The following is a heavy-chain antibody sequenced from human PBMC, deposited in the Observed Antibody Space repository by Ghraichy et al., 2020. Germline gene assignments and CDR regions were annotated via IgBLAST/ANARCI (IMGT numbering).Heavy chain of an antibody. J-gene: IGHJ3*02. CDR3: AVDILEWLDAFHI. Sequence: ETLSLTCTVSGGSFTRSSYYWGWIRQPPGEGLEWIGSIYYSGSTYYNPSLKSRVTISVDTSKNQFSLKLSSVTAADTAVYYCAVDILEWLDAFHIWGQGTMVTVSS. V-gene: IGHV4-39*01. CDR2: IYYSGST. CDR1: GGSFTRSSYY. D-gene: IGHD3-3*01.